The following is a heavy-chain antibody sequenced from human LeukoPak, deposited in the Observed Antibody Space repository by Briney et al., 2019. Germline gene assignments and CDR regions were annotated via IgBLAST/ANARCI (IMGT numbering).Heavy chain of an antibody. D-gene: IGHD6-19*01. Sequence: PGGSLSLSCAASGFTFSSYWMHWVRQAPGKGLVWVSRINSDGSSTSYADSVKGRFTISRDNAKNTLYLQMNSLRAEDTAVYYCAREPAARGGRSIAVADDAFDIWGQGTMVTVSS. V-gene: IGHV3-74*01. CDR3: AREPAARGGRSIAVADDAFDI. CDR1: GFTFSSYW. CDR2: INSDGSST. J-gene: IGHJ3*02.